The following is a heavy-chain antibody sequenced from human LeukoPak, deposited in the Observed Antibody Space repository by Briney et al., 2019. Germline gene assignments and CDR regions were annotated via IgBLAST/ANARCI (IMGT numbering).Heavy chain of an antibody. CDR3: ARVLRYCSGGNCYSGGLGYMDV. Sequence: GGSLRLSCAASGFTFSSYSMNWIRQAPGKGLEWVSSISRSGSTKYYADSVKGRFTISRDNAKNSLFLQMNSLRAEDTAVYYCARVLRYCSGGNCYSGGLGYMDVWGKGTTVTISS. CDR2: ISRSGSTK. J-gene: IGHJ6*03. V-gene: IGHV3-48*01. CDR1: GFTFSSYS. D-gene: IGHD2-15*01.